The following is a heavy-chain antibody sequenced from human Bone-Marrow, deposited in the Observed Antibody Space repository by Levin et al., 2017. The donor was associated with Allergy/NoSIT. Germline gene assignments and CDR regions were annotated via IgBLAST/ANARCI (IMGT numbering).Heavy chain of an antibody. CDR3: VHRQGAYDSTGYYLMSPFDI. D-gene: IGHD3-22*01. Sequence: NASGPTLVKPTETLTLTCTFSGFSLNTNGVGVGWIRQSPGKALEWLAHIYWDDDKRYSSSLRSRLTITKDAPKNQVVLRMTNMDPGDTGTYYCVHRQGAYDSTGYYLMSPFDIWGQGSMVTVSS. V-gene: IGHV2-5*02. CDR1: GFSLNTNGVG. CDR2: IYWDDDK. J-gene: IGHJ3*02.